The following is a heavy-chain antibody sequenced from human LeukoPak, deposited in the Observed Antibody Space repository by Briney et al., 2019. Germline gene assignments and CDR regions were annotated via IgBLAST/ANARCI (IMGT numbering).Heavy chain of an antibody. V-gene: IGHV3-30*18. CDR2: TSYDGSTK. Sequence: GGSLRLSCAASGFTFSSHGMHWVRQAPGKGLEWVAVTSYDGSTKYYADSAKGRFNISRDNSENTLYLQMNSLRVDDTAVYYCAKDATLFGDQYFDYWGQGTLVIVSS. CDR1: GFTFSSHG. CDR3: AKDATLFGDQYFDY. J-gene: IGHJ4*02. D-gene: IGHD3-10*01.